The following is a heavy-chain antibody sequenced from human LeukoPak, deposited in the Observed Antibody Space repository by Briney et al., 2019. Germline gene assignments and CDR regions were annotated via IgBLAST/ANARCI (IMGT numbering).Heavy chain of an antibody. D-gene: IGHD3-22*01. V-gene: IGHV1-46*01. J-gene: IGHJ6*02. Sequence: ASVKVSCKASGYTFTSYYMHWVRQAPGQGLEWMGIINPSGGSTSYAQKFQGRVTMTGDTSTSTVYMELSSLRSEDTAVYYCARAPPSDSSGYLYGMDVWGQGTTVTVSS. CDR1: GYTFTSYY. CDR3: ARAPPSDSSGYLYGMDV. CDR2: INPSGGST.